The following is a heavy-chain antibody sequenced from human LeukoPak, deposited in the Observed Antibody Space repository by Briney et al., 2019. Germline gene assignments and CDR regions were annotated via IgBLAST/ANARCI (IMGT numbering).Heavy chain of an antibody. J-gene: IGHJ4*02. D-gene: IGHD6-13*01. Sequence: GGSLRLSCAASGLTFDDYGMSWVRQAPGKGLEWVSGINWNGGSTGYADSVKGRFTISRDNAKNSLYLQMNSLRAEDTALYYCARPNSSSWYSSFDYWGQGTLVTVSS. CDR3: ARPNSSSWYSSFDY. V-gene: IGHV3-20*04. CDR2: INWNGGST. CDR1: GLTFDDYG.